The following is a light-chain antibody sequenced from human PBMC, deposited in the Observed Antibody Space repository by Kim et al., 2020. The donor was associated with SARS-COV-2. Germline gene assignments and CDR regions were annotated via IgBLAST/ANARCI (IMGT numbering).Light chain of an antibody. V-gene: IGLV2-14*01. CDR3: SSYTTSNSWV. Sequence: GPSITISSTGTSSDVGSYNYVSWYQQHPGKAPKLMIYEVSKRPSGVSNRFSGSKSGNTASLTVSGLQAEDEADYYCSSYTTSNSWVFGGGTKLAVL. CDR2: EVS. J-gene: IGLJ3*02. CDR1: SSDVGSYNY.